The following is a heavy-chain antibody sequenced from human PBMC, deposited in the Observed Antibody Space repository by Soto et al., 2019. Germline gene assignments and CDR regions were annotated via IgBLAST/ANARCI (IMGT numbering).Heavy chain of an antibody. D-gene: IGHD3-3*01. CDR2: IAYNGSNK. CDR3: AKKPKRFLEWLLPAGYFDY. V-gene: IGHV3-30-3*02. Sequence: GGSLRLSCAASGFTFSSYAMHWVRQAPGKGLEWVAVIAYNGSNKYYADSVKGRFTISRDNSKNTLYLQMNSLRAEDTAVYYCAKKPKRFLEWLLPAGYFDYWGQGTLVTVSS. CDR1: GFTFSSYA. J-gene: IGHJ4*02.